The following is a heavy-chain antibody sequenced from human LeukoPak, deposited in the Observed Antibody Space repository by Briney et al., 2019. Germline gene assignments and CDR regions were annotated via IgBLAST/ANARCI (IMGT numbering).Heavy chain of an antibody. V-gene: IGHV3-23*01. D-gene: IGHD5-12*01. CDR3: ARDSFPEATTEYYYYYYMDV. CDR2: ISGSGGST. CDR1: GFTFSSYA. Sequence: GGSLRLSCAASGFTFSSYAMSWVRQAPGKGLEWVSAISGSGGSTYYADSVKGRFTISRDNSKNTLYLQMNSLRAEDTAVYYCARDSFPEATTEYYYYYYMDVWGKGTTVTVSS. J-gene: IGHJ6*03.